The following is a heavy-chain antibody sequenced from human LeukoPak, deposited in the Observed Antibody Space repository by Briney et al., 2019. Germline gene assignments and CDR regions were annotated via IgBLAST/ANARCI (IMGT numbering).Heavy chain of an antibody. D-gene: IGHD1-26*01. J-gene: IGHJ3*02. CDR2: IRYDGSNK. CDR3: ASEVGVAFDI. Sequence: PGGSLRLSCAASGFTFSSYGMHWVGQAPGKGLEWVAFIRYDGSNKYYADSVKGRFTISRDNSKNTLYLQMNSLRAEDTAVYYCASEVGVAFDIWGQGTMITVSS. CDR1: GFTFSSYG. V-gene: IGHV3-30*02.